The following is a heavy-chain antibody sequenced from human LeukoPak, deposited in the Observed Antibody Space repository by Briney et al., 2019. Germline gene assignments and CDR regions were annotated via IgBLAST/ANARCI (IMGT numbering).Heavy chain of an antibody. D-gene: IGHD6-19*01. Sequence: ASVKVSCKASGYTFTSYGISWVRQAPGQGLEWMGWISAYNGNTNYAQKLQGRVTMTTDTSTSTAYMELRSLRSDDTAVYYCARASPGYSSGWTSPGGYWGQGTLVTVSS. CDR1: GYTFTSYG. J-gene: IGHJ4*02. CDR2: ISAYNGNT. V-gene: IGHV1-18*01. CDR3: ARASPGYSSGWTSPGGY.